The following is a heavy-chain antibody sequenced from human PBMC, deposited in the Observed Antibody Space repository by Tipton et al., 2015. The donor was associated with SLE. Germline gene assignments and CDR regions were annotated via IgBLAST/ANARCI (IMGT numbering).Heavy chain of an antibody. V-gene: IGHV1-2*02. D-gene: IGHD3-3*01. J-gene: IGHJ6*04. CDR2: IHPSGGGT. Sequence: QSGAEVKTPGASVKVSCKPSGYTFVAYSMHWVRQAPGQGLEWIGLIHPSGGGTNYAPKFQGRVTLTRDTSISTAYMELTRLRSDDTAVYYCARVGYDFWGLDVRGEGTTVTVSS. CDR3: ARVGYDFWGLDV. CDR1: GYTFVAYS.